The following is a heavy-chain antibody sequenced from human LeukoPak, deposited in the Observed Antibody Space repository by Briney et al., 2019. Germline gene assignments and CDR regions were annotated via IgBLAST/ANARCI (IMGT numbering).Heavy chain of an antibody. D-gene: IGHD3-3*01. V-gene: IGHV3-21*01. J-gene: IGHJ6*02. Sequence: GSXXLXCXAXXFTXSSYSMNWVRQAPGKGLEWVXSISSSSSYIYYADSVKGRFTISRDNAKNSLYLQMNSLRAEDTAVYYCARDRNYDFWSGYYNDYYGMDVWGQGTTVTVSS. CDR1: XFTXSSYS. CDR3: ARDRNYDFWSGYYNDYYGMDV. CDR2: ISSSSSYI.